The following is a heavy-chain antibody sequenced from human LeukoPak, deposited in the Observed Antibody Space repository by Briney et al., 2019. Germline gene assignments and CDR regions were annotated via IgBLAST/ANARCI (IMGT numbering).Heavy chain of an antibody. J-gene: IGHJ6*02. CDR3: AREHCSGGSCYDGYGMDV. CDR2: ISGNNGNT. CDR1: GYTFTSYG. V-gene: IGHV1-18*01. Sequence: GASVKVSCKASGYTFTSYGISRVRQAPGQGLEWMGWISGNNGNTNYAQKLQGRVTMTTDTSTSTAYMELRSLRSDDTAVYYCAREHCSGGSCYDGYGMDVWGQGTTVTVSS. D-gene: IGHD2-15*01.